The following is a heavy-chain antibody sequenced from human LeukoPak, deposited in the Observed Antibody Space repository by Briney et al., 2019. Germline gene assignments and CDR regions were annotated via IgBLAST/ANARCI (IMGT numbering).Heavy chain of an antibody. Sequence: PSETLSLTCTVSGASINNYYWSWIRQTPGRGLEWIGYIYYSGTTKYDPSLNSRVTISVDTSKNQFSLKLSSVTAADTAVYYCASAVIVGASYYFDYWGQGTLVTVSS. CDR1: GASINNYY. J-gene: IGHJ4*02. D-gene: IGHD1-26*01. V-gene: IGHV4-59*12. CDR2: IYYSGTT. CDR3: ASAVIVGASYYFDY.